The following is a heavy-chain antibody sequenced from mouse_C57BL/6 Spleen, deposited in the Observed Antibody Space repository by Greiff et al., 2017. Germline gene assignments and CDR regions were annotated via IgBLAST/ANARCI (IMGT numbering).Heavy chain of an antibody. Sequence: VQLQQSGAELVRPGASVTLSCKASGYTFTDYEMHWVKQTPVHGLEWIGAIDPETGGTAYNQKFKGKAILTADKSSSTAYMELRSLTSEDSAVYYVTRRGHITPYYAMDYWGQGTSVTVSS. CDR3: TRRGHITPYYAMDY. V-gene: IGHV1-15*01. CDR2: IDPETGGT. J-gene: IGHJ4*01. CDR1: GYTFTDYE. D-gene: IGHD1-1*01.